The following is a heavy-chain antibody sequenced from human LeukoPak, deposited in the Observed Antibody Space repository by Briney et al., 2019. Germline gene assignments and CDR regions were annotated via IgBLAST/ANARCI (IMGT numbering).Heavy chain of an antibody. Sequence: PGGSLRLSCAASGFTFSNVYMSWLRQAPGKGLEWVGHIKSKTDGGTSDYSAPVKGRFSISRDDSKHTLYLQMNSLKTEDTAVYYCTWYGSSYGQGRYFWGQGTLVTVAS. J-gene: IGHJ4*02. CDR3: TWYGSSYGQGRYF. CDR2: IKSKTDGGTS. V-gene: IGHV3-15*01. CDR1: GFTFSNVY. D-gene: IGHD3-10*01.